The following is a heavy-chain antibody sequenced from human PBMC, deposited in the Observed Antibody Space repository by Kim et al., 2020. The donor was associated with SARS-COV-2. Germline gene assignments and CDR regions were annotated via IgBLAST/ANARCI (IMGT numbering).Heavy chain of an antibody. J-gene: IGHJ4*02. V-gene: IGHV3-23*01. CDR3: AKTPATIDSSSQRRDY. D-gene: IGHD6-13*01. CDR1: GFTFSSYA. Sequence: GGSLRLSCAASGFTFSSYAMSWVRQAPGKGLEWVSAISGSGGSTYYADSVKGRFTISRDNSKNTLYLQMNSLRAEDTAVYYCAKTPATIDSSSQRRDYWGQGTLVTVSS. CDR2: ISGSGGST.